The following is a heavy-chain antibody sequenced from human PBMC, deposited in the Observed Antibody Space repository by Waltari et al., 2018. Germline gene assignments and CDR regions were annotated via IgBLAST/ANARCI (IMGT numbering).Heavy chain of an antibody. CDR1: GGSFSGYY. V-gene: IGHV4-34*01. CDR2: INHSGST. D-gene: IGHD2-2*02. J-gene: IGHJ4*02. Sequence: QVQLQQWGAGLLKPSETLSLTCAVYGGSFSGYYWSWIRQPPGKGLEWIGEINHSGSTNYNPSLKSRVTISVDTSKNQFSLKLSSVTAADTAVYYCASGSPVVPAAIGYWGQGTLVTVSS. CDR3: ASGSPVVPAAIGY.